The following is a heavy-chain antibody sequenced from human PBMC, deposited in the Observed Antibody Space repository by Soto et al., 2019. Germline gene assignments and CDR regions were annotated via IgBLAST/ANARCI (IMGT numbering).Heavy chain of an antibody. CDR1: GFTFSSYA. D-gene: IGHD3-16*01. V-gene: IGHV3-23*01. CDR3: AILSLGFDP. CDR2: VSGGGTT. J-gene: IGHJ5*02. Sequence: GGSLRLSCAASGFTFSSYAMTWVRQAPGKGLEWVSAVSGGGTTYYADSVTGRFTISRDNSKSTLYLQMNSLRAEDTAAYYCAILSLGFDPWGQGTLVTVS.